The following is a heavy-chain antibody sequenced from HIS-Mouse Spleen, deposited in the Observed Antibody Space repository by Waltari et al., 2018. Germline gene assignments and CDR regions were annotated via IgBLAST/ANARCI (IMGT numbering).Heavy chain of an antibody. J-gene: IGHJ2*01. D-gene: IGHD6-13*01. CDR1: GGSISSSSYY. Sequence: QLQLQESGPGLVKPSETLSLTCTVSGGSISSSSYYWGWIRQPPGKGLEWIGSICYRGSTYYTPYLKGRFTISVDTSKNQFSLKLRSVTAADTAVYYCAREIPYSSSWYDWYFDLWGRGTLVTVSS. CDR3: AREIPYSSSWYDWYFDL. CDR2: ICYRGST. V-gene: IGHV4-39*07.